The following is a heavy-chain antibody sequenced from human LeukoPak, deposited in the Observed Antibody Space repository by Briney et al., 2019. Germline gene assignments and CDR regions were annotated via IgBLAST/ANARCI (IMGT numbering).Heavy chain of an antibody. J-gene: IGHJ4*02. CDR1: GFTFSDYY. D-gene: IGHD5/OR15-5a*01. Sequence: PGGSLRLSSAASGFTFSDYYMNWIRQAPGKGLEWVSYISSISSSTNYADSVKGRFTISRDNAKNSLYLQMNSLRAEDTAVYYCVRAGTRSSTPLLFEYWGQGTLVTVSP. V-gene: IGHV3-11*06. CDR2: ISSISSST. CDR3: VRAGTRSSTPLLFEY.